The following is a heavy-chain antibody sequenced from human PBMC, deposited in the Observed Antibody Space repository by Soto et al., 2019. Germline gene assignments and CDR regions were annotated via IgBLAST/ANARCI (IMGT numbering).Heavy chain of an antibody. CDR2: ISAYNGNT. J-gene: IGHJ5*02. D-gene: IGHD2-2*01. V-gene: IGHV1-18*01. CDR1: GYTFTSYG. Sequence: QVQLVQSGAEVKKPGASVKVSCKASGYTFTSYGISWVRQAPGQGLEWMGWISAYNGNTNYAQKLQGRVTLTTATGTSKAYTELRSSRSDDTAVYYCARAPRSSWYAPWGQGTLVTVSS. CDR3: ARAPRSSWYAP.